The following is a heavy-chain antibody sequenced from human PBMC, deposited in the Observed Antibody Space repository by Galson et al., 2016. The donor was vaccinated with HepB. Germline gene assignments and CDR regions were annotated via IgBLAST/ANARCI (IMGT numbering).Heavy chain of an antibody. CDR2: INPSFGST. J-gene: IGHJ4*02. CDR1: GYTFTRYY. V-gene: IGHV1-46*01. Sequence: SVKVSCKVSGYTFTRYYMHWVRQAPGQGLEWMGIINPSFGSTSYAQKFQGRVTMTRDTSTSTVYMEVSSLRSEDTAVYYCARDPGDGYNLPYDYWGQGTLVTVSS. D-gene: IGHD5-24*01. CDR3: ARDPGDGYNLPYDY.